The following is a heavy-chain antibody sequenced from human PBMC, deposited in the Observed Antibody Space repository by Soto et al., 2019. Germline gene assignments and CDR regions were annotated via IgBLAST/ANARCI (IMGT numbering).Heavy chain of an antibody. J-gene: IGHJ6*02. D-gene: IGHD3-10*01. V-gene: IGHV4-34*01. CDR3: ARVSYSSWSRSSYYYGVDV. CDR2: VNHRGTT. CDR1: GGSFSGYY. Sequence: QVQLQQWGAGLLKPSETLSLSCVISGGSFSGYYWTWIRQVPGKGLEWIGEVNHRGTTNYNPSLLRRLPILFGTSKNLLSLKMRSVTAADTAVYFCARVSYSSWSRSSYYYGVDVWGQGTTVTVSS.